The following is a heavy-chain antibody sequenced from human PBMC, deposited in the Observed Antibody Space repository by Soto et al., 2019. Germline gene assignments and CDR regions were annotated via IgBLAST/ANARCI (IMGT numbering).Heavy chain of an antibody. CDR2: ISYDGSNK. CDR1: GFTFSSYG. J-gene: IGHJ4*02. V-gene: IGHV3-30*18. D-gene: IGHD6-13*01. Sequence: QVQLVESGGGVVQPGRSLRLSCAASGFTFSSYGMHWVRQAPGKGLEWVAVISYDGSNKYYADSVKGRFTISRDNSKNTLYLQMNSLRAEDMAVYYCAKDRASSSQIFDYWGQGTLVTLSS. CDR3: AKDRASSSQIFDY.